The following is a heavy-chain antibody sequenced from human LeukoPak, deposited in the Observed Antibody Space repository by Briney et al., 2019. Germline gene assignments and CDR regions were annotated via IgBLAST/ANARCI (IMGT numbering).Heavy chain of an antibody. V-gene: IGHV3-30-3*01. D-gene: IGHD3-22*01. CDR1: ELTFSRYA. CDR2: ISYDGSNK. J-gene: IGHJ6*02. CDR3: ARALPIAMIVVVYPGGMDV. Sequence: GGSLRLSCAASELTFSRYAMHWVRQAPGKGLEWVAVISYDGSNKYYADSVKGRFTISRDNSKNTLYLQMNSLRAEDTAVYYCARALPIAMIVVVYPGGMDVWGQGTTVTVSS.